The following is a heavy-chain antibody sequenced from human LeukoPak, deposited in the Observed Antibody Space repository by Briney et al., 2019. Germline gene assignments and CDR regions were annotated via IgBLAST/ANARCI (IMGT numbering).Heavy chain of an antibody. J-gene: IGHJ4*02. D-gene: IGHD1-1*01. CDR2: INSDGSRI. CDR1: GFTFRSYW. CDR3: VRDLGWNEDY. V-gene: IGHV3-74*01. Sequence: SGGSLRLSCAASGFTFRSYWMHWVRQAPRKGLFWVSRINSDGSRIGYADSVKGRFTISRDNAKNTLYLQMNSLRVEDTAVYYCVRDLGWNEDYWGQGTLVTVSS.